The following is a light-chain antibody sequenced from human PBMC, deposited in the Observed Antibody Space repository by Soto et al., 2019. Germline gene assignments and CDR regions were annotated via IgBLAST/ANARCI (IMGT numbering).Light chain of an antibody. J-gene: IGKJ2*01. Sequence: DIVMTQSPDSLAVSLGERATINRKSSQSVLDSPNNKHYLAWYQQKSGQPPKLLIYWASTRESGVPDRFSGSGSGTDFTLTISSLQAGDVAVYYCQQYYSTSYTFGQGTKLEIK. CDR3: QQYYSTSYT. CDR1: QSVLDSPNNKHY. CDR2: WAS. V-gene: IGKV4-1*01.